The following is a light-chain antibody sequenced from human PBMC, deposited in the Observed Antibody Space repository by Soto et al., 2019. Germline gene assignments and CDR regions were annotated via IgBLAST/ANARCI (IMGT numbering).Light chain of an antibody. CDR3: CSYAGSPYV. CDR2: DVS. CDR1: SSDVGDYNY. J-gene: IGLJ1*01. Sequence: QSALTQPRSVSGSPGQSVAISCTGTSSDVGDYNYVSWYQQHPGKAPKVMIYDVSKRPSGVPDRFSGSKSGNTASLTISGLQAEDEADYYCCSYAGSPYVSGTGTKVTAL. V-gene: IGLV2-11*01.